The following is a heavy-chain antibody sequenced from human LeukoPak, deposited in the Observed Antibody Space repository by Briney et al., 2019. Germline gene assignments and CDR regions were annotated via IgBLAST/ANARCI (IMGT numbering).Heavy chain of an antibody. D-gene: IGHD3-10*01. CDR3: ARSSGSGSSFDY. CDR1: GFTFSSYA. V-gene: IGHV3-30-3*01. CDR2: ISYDGSNK. Sequence: GGSLRLSCAASGFTFSSYAMHWVRQAPGKGLEWVAVISYDGSNKYYADSVKGRFTISRDNSKNTLYLQMNSLRAEDTAVYYCARSSGSGSSFDYWGQGTLVTVSS. J-gene: IGHJ4*02.